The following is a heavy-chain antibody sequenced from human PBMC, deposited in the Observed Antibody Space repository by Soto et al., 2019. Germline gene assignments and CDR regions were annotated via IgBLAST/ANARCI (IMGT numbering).Heavy chain of an antibody. V-gene: IGHV3-23*01. CDR3: AKIRGYSGYGYFDY. CDR2: ISGSAGST. Sequence: GGSLRLSCAASGFTFSSYAMSWVCQAPGKGLEWVSVISGSAGSTYYADSVKGRFTISRDNSKNTLYLQMSSLRAEDTAVYYCAKIRGYSGYGYFDYWGQGALVTVSS. J-gene: IGHJ4*02. D-gene: IGHD5-12*01. CDR1: GFTFSSYA.